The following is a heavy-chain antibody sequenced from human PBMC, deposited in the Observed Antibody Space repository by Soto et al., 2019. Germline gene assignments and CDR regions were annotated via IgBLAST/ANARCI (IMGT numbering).Heavy chain of an antibody. V-gene: IGHV4-59*01. CDR2: IYYSGGT. J-gene: IGHJ5*02. CDR1: VGSISDYY. CDR3: ARMYTSGWFDP. D-gene: IGHD6-25*01. Sequence: SETLSLTCTVSVGSISDYYWSLIRQPPGKGLEWIGYIYYSGGTDYNPSLKSRVTISVDTSKNQFSLKLSSVTAADTAVYYCARMYTSGWFDPWGQGTLVTVSS.